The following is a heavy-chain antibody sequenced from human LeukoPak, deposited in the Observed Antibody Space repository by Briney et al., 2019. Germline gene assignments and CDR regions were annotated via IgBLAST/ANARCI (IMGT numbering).Heavy chain of an antibody. CDR3: ARGVGRGYSYGVDY. Sequence: ASVKVSCKASGYTFTSYGISWVRQAPGQGLEWMGWINPNSGGTNYAQKFQGRVTMTRDTSISTAYMELSRLRSDDTAVYYCARGVGRGYSYGVDYWGQGTLVTVSS. CDR2: INPNSGGT. CDR1: GYTFTSYG. D-gene: IGHD5-18*01. V-gene: IGHV1-2*02. J-gene: IGHJ4*02.